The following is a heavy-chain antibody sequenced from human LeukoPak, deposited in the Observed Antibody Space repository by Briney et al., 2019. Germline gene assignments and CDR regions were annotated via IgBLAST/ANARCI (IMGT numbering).Heavy chain of an antibody. CDR2: IYTTGRA. Sequence: SETLSLTCSVSTGSINSYYWGWVRQPAGRGLQWIGRIYTTGRADYDPSLQSRVAMSIDTSRKQFSLNLKSVTAADTATYFCARHGYTASHFFLDYWSQGAPVTVSP. V-gene: IGHV4-4*07. CDR3: ARHGYTASHFFLDY. J-gene: IGHJ4*02. CDR1: TGSINSYY. D-gene: IGHD5-18*01.